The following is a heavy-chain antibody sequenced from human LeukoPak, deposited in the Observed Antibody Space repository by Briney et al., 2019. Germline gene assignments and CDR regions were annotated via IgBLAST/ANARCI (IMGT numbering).Heavy chain of an antibody. J-gene: IGHJ6*02. CDR1: GFTFSSYA. CDR2: IKQDGSEK. Sequence: GGSLRLSCAASGFTFSSYAMSWVRQAPGKGLEWVANIKQDGSEKYYVDSVKGRFTISRDNAKNSLYLQMNSLRAEDTAVYYCARNDYYYYYYGMDVWGQGTTVTVSS. V-gene: IGHV3-7*04. D-gene: IGHD3-3*01. CDR3: ARNDYYYYYYGMDV.